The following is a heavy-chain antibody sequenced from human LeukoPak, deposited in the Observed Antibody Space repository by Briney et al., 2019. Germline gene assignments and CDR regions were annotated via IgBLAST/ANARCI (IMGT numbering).Heavy chain of an antibody. CDR2: IYYSGST. J-gene: IGHJ4*02. CDR3: ARQESGMVATSNQYYFDY. D-gene: IGHD5-12*01. Sequence: SETLSLTCTVSGGSISSSSYYWGWIRQPPGKGLEWIGSIYYSGSTYYNPSLKSRVTISVDTSKNQFSLKLSSVTAADTAVYYCARQESGMVATSNQYYFDYWGQGTLVTVSS. V-gene: IGHV4-39*01. CDR1: GGSISSSSYY.